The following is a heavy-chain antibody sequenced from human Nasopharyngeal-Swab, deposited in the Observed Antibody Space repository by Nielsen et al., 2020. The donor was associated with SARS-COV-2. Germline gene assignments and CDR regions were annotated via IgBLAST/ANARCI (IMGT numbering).Heavy chain of an antibody. V-gene: IGHV3-30-3*01. J-gene: IGHJ6*03. Sequence: WVRQPPGKGLEWVAVISYDGSNKYYADSVKGRFTISRDNSKNSLYLQMNSLRAEDTAVYYCARETGRITMVRGVIILDYMDVWGKGTTVTVSS. CDR3: ARETGRITMVRGVIILDYMDV. D-gene: IGHD3-10*01. CDR2: ISYDGSNK.